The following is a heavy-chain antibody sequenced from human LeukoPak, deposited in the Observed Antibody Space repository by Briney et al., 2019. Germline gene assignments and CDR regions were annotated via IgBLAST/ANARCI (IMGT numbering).Heavy chain of an antibody. V-gene: IGHV3-23*01. Sequence: PGGSLRLSCVASGFTFSICGMSWVRQAPGKGLEWVSGFSGGDGSTSYADSVKGRFTISRDNSKNTLYLQMNSLRAEDTAVYYCARTRITMVRGVPDYWGQGTLVTVSS. CDR3: ARTRITMVRGVPDY. J-gene: IGHJ4*02. CDR1: GFTFSICG. CDR2: FSGGDGST. D-gene: IGHD3-10*01.